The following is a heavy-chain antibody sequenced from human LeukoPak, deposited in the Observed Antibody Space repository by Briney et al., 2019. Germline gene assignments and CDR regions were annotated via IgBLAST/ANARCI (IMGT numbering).Heavy chain of an antibody. CDR2: IWYDGSNK. V-gene: IGHV3-33*01. J-gene: IGHJ6*02. CDR3: AREPQDFGMDV. CDR1: GFTFSSYG. Sequence: PGGSLRLSCVASGFTFSSYGMHWVRQAPGKGLEWVAVIWYDGSNKYYADSVKGRFTISRDNSKNTLYLQMNSLRAEDTAVYYCAREPQDFGMDVWGQGTTVTVSS. D-gene: IGHD3-3*01.